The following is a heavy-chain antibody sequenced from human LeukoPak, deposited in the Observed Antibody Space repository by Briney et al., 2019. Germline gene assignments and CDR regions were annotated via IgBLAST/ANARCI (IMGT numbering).Heavy chain of an antibody. J-gene: IGHJ4*02. D-gene: IGHD3-22*01. CDR2: VKSDGSSP. CDR1: GFTFSSYW. V-gene: IGHV3-74*01. CDR3: LRGAHYDTSGYYY. Sequence: GGSLRLSCAASGFTFSSYWMHWVRHAPGKGLVWVSRVKSDGSSPIYADSVRGRFTISRDNARNTLYLQMNSLRAEGTAVYYCLRGAHYDTSGYYYWGQGTLVTVSS.